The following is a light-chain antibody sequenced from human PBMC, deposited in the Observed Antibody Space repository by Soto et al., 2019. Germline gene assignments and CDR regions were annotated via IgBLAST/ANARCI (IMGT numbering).Light chain of an antibody. CDR3: ALYMGNGIWV. CDR1: SGSVSISHY. J-gene: IGLJ3*02. Sequence: QTVVTQEPSLSVSPGGTVTLTCGLRSGSVSISHYPSWYQQTPGLPPRTLIYGTNTRSSGVPGRFSGSIIGDEAALTITGAQADDESDLYCALYMGNGIWVFGGGTKLTVL. CDR2: GTN. V-gene: IGLV8-61*01.